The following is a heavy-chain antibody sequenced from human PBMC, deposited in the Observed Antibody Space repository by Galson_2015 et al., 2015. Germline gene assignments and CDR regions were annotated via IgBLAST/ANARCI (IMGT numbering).Heavy chain of an antibody. Sequence: SLRLSCAASGFTFSNAWMSWVRQAPGKGLEWVGRIKSKTDGGTTDYAAPVKGRFTISRDDSKNTLYLQMNSLKTEDIAVYYCTTVLGYCSSTSCEYYYYYGMDVWGQGTTVTVSS. CDR3: TTVLGYCSSTSCEYYYYYGMDV. D-gene: IGHD2-2*01. V-gene: IGHV3-15*01. J-gene: IGHJ6*02. CDR2: IKSKTDGGTT. CDR1: GFTFSNAW.